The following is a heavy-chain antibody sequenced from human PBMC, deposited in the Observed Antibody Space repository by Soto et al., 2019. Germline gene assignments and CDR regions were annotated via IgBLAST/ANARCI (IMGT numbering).Heavy chain of an antibody. CDR1: GFSLSTSGVG. D-gene: IGHD4-17*01. V-gene: IGHV2-5*02. J-gene: IGHJ5*02. CDR2: IYWDDDK. Sequence: KESGPTLVKPTQTLTLTCTFSGFSLSTSGVGVGWIRQPPGKALEWLALIYWDDDKRYSPSLKSWLTITKDTSKNQVVLTMTNMDPVDTATYYCAHIVTYGDYGVNWFDPWGQGTLVTVSS. CDR3: AHIVTYGDYGVNWFDP.